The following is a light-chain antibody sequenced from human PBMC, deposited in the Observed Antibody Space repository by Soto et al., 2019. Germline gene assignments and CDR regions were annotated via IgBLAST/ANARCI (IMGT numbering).Light chain of an antibody. V-gene: IGKV1-5*01. CDR3: QQYNSYSQA. J-gene: IGKJ1*01. CDR2: DAS. Sequence: DIQLTQSTSTLSACVGDRVTITCRASQSISGSLAWYQQKPGKAPKLLIYDASTLKSGVPSRFSGSGSGTEFTLTISSLQPEDFATYYCQQYNSYSQAFGQGTKVDIK. CDR1: QSISGS.